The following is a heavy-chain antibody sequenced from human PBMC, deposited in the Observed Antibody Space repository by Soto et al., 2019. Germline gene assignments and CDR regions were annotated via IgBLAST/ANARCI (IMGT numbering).Heavy chain of an antibody. Sequence: QVQLQESGPGLVKPSGTLSLTCAVSGDSVSSTNWLSWVRQPPGKWLEWIGEIFPTGTTRFNPSLKGLVNLSGDQAQIQCSLNLNSVTAEDTSVYYCATYLRPYTFDYWGKGALVRVSS. V-gene: IGHV4-4*02. D-gene: IGHD2-2*02. CDR3: ATYLRPYTFDY. CDR1: GDSVSSTNW. CDR2: IFPTGTT. J-gene: IGHJ4*02.